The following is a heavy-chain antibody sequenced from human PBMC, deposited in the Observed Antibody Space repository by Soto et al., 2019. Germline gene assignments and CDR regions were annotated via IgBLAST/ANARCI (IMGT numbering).Heavy chain of an antibody. CDR2: INAGNGNT. D-gene: IGHD3-22*01. CDR3: ARDRYYDSSGYLDY. Sequence: QVQLVQSGAEVKKPGASVKVSCKASGYTFTSYAMHWVRQAPGQRLEWMGWINAGNGNTKYSQKFQGRVTITSDTSTSTAYMELSSLRSEDTAVYYCARDRYYDSSGYLDYWGQGTLVTVSS. CDR1: GYTFTSYA. J-gene: IGHJ4*02. V-gene: IGHV1-3*01.